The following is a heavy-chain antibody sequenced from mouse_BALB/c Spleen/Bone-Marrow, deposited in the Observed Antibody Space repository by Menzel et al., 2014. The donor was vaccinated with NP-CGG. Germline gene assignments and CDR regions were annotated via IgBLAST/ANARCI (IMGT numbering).Heavy chain of an antibody. Sequence: VKLLESGAELMKPGASVKISCKATGYTFSSYWIEWVKQRPGHGLEWIGEILPESGSSNYNEKFKGKATITADTSSNTAYMQLSSLTSEDSAVYYCTRWGWSFDYWGQGTTLTVSS. V-gene: IGHV1-9*01. CDR2: ILPESGSS. CDR3: TRWGWSFDY. J-gene: IGHJ2*01. D-gene: IGHD2-3*01. CDR1: GYTFSSYW.